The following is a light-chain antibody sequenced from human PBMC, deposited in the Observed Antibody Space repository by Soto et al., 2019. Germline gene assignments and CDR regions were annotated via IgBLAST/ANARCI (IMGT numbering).Light chain of an antibody. J-gene: IGKJ4*01. CDR3: QQYYSYPLT. CDR2: AAS. V-gene: IGKV1-8*01. Sequence: AILVTQSPSSFSASTGDRVTITCRASQGISSYLAWYQQKPGKAPKLLIYAASTLQSGVPSRFSGSGSGTDFTLTISCLQSEDFATYYCQQYYSYPLTFGGGTKVDIK. CDR1: QGISSY.